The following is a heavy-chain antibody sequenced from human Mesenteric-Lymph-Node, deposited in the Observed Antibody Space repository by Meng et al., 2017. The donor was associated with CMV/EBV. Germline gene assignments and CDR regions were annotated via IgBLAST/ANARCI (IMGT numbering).Heavy chain of an antibody. Sequence: YTLTEFSMHWLRPAPGKGLGWVGGFDPEDGGTIYAQKFQGRVTMTEDTSTDTAYMELSSLRSEDTAVYYCATRGSSGSYYNAYYFDYWGQGTLVTVSS. J-gene: IGHJ4*02. CDR3: ATRGSSGSYYNAYYFDY. CDR1: YTLTEFS. D-gene: IGHD3-10*01. V-gene: IGHV1-24*01. CDR2: FDPEDGGT.